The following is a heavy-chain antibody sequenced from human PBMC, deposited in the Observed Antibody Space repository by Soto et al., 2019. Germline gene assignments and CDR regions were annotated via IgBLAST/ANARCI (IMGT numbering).Heavy chain of an antibody. CDR2: IIPMFGTA. Sequence: SVKVSCKTSGGTFSSYAISWVRQAPGQGLEWMGGIIPMFGTANYAQKFQGIVTITADESTSTVYMELSSPRSGDTDVYFCARGATVTTHYYYSLDVWGQGTTVTVSS. D-gene: IGHD4-17*01. CDR1: GGTFSSYA. V-gene: IGHV1-69*13. J-gene: IGHJ6*02. CDR3: ARGATVTTHYYYSLDV.